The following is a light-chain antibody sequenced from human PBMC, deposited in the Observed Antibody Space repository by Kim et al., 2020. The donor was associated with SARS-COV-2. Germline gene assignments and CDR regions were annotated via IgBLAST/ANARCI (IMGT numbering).Light chain of an antibody. CDR2: GAS. V-gene: IGKV3-20*01. CDR1: QSVSSSY. CDR3: QQYGSSPGYT. J-gene: IGKJ2*01. Sequence: EIVLTQSPGTLSLSPGERATLSCRASQSVSSSYLAWYQQKPGQAPRLLIYGASSRATGIPDRFSGSGSGTDFTLTISRLDPEDFAVYYCQQYGSSPGYTFGQGTKVDIK.